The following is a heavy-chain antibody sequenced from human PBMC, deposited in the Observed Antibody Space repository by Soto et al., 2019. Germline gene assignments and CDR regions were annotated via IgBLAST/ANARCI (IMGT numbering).Heavy chain of an antibody. CDR3: ARDFTPNSSGWYHYYHYYYGMDV. V-gene: IGHV3-30-3*01. CDR2: ISYDGSNK. D-gene: IGHD6-19*01. J-gene: IGHJ6*02. Sequence: GGSLRLSCAASGFTFSSYAMHWVRQAPGKGLEWVAVISYDGSNKYYADSVKGRFTISRDNSKNTLYLQMNSLRAEDTAVYYCARDFTPNSSGWYHYYHYYYGMDVWGQGTTVTVSS. CDR1: GFTFSSYA.